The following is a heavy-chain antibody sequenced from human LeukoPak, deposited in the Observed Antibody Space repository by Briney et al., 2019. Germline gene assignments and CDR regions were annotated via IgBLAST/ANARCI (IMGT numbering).Heavy chain of an antibody. CDR2: IYFSGTT. CDR1: DGSVSSYY. J-gene: IGHJ3*02. V-gene: IGHV4-59*08. Sequence: KTSETLSLTCTVSDGSVSSYYWSWIRQPPGKGLEWIGYIYFSGTTNYNPSLKSRVAISVDTSKNQFSLKLSSVTAADTALYYCARHPPRESRGSAFDIWGQGTVVTVSS. CDR3: ARHPPRESRGSAFDI. D-gene: IGHD5-24*01.